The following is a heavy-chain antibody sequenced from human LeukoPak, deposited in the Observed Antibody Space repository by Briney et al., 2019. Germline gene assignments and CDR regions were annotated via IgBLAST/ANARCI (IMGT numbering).Heavy chain of an antibody. CDR1: GFTFSSYG. CDR3: ARDTDIGTRGYFDY. D-gene: IGHD2-15*01. J-gene: IGHJ4*02. CDR2: IWYDGSNR. V-gene: IGHV3-33*01. Sequence: PGRSLRLSCAASGFTFSSYGMHWVRQAPGKGLEWVAVIWYDGSNRYFADSVKGRFTISRDNSKNTLYLQMNSLRAEDTAVYYCARDTDIGTRGYFDYWGQGTLVTVSS.